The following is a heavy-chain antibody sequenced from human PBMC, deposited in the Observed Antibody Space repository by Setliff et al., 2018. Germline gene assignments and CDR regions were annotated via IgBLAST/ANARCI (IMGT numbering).Heavy chain of an antibody. CDR3: AGEGVGSGSYYWEVVRGMDV. CDR1: GGSISSYY. J-gene: IGHJ6*02. CDR2: IYIGGSA. Sequence: PSETLSLTCTVSGGSISSYYWSWIRQPAGKGLEWIGHIYIGGSANYNPSLKSRVTMSVDTSKSQVSLKLSSVTAADTAVYYCAGEGVGSGSYYWEVVRGMDVWGQGTTVTVSS. V-gene: IGHV4-4*07. D-gene: IGHD3-10*01.